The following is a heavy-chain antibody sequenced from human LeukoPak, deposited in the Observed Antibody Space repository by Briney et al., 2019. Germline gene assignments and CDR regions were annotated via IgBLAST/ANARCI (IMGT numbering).Heavy chain of an antibody. CDR3: ATYSSLNRREFQF. V-gene: IGHV3-7*01. CDR2: IKTDGSEK. D-gene: IGHD3-22*01. J-gene: IGHJ1*01. CDR1: GFTFSNYW. Sequence: LAGGSLRLSCEGSGFTFSNYWMGWVRQAPGKGLQWVANIKTDGSEKYYVDSVKGRFTISRDNAKNSLYLQMNSLRAEETAVYYCATYSSLNRREFQFWGQGTLLTVSS.